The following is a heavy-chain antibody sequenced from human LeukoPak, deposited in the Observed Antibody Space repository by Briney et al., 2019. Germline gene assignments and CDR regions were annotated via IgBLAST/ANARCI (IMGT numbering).Heavy chain of an antibody. J-gene: IGHJ4*02. CDR2: IYPGDSDT. V-gene: IGHV5-51*01. CDR3: ARLDYYDSSGSSPFDY. CDR1: GYSFTSYW. D-gene: IGHD3-22*01. Sequence: GESLKISCKGSGYSFTSYWIGWVRQMPGKGLEWMGIIYPGDSDTRYSPSFQGQVTISADKSISTAYLQWSSLKASDTAMYYCARLDYYDSSGSSPFDYWGQGTLVTVSS.